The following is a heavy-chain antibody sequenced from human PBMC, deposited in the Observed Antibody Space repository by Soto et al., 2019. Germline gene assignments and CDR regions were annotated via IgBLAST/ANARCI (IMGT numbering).Heavy chain of an antibody. Sequence: QVQLVQSGTEVKKPGASVKVSCRASGYTFSTYGISWVRLAPGHGPEWMGWISTYNGDTKYAEKVQGRVTMTTDTSTTTAYMELRSLISDDTALHYCAREYCSRTSCYGVDYWGQGTLVTVSS. CDR3: AREYCSRTSCYGVDY. V-gene: IGHV1-18*01. J-gene: IGHJ4*02. CDR2: ISTYNGDT. CDR1: GYTFSTYG. D-gene: IGHD2-2*01.